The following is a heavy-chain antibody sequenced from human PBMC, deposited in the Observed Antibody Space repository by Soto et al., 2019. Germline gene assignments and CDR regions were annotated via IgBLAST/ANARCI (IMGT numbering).Heavy chain of an antibody. CDR2: IVVGSGNT. Sequence: QMQLVQSGPEVKKPGTSVKVSCKASGFTFTSSAMQWVRQARGQRLEWIGWIVVGSGNTSYAQKFQERVTITRDMATSTAYMELSSLTSEDTAVYYCAADDWYDWNHDGPRYYGMDVWGQGTTVIVSS. J-gene: IGHJ6*02. V-gene: IGHV1-58*02. CDR3: AADDWYDWNHDGPRYYGMDV. D-gene: IGHD1-1*01. CDR1: GFTFTSSA.